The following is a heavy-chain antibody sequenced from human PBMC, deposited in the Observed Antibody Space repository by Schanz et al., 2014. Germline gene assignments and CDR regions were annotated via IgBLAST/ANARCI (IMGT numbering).Heavy chain of an antibody. J-gene: IGHJ6*02. Sequence: EMQLVESGGGLIQPGGSLRLSCAASGFTVTSYYMSWVRQAPGKGLEWVSVIYSGDNTYYADSVKGRFTISRDNSKNTVYLQMNSLRAEDTAVYFCARDEGRDGYNLAFDVWGQGTTVTVSS. V-gene: IGHV3-53*01. CDR3: ARDEGRDGYNLAFDV. CDR2: IYSGDNT. CDR1: GFTVTSYY. D-gene: IGHD5-12*01.